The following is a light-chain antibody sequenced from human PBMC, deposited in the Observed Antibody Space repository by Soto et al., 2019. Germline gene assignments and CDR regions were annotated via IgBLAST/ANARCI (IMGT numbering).Light chain of an antibody. CDR3: QQFSSYPLT. Sequence: EIPLKQSQATLSLSLGERATLSCRASQTVRNNYLAWYQQKPGQAPRLLIYDASSRATGIPDRFSGGGSGTDFTLTISRLEPEDFAVYYCQQFSSYPLTFGGRTKVDI. CDR2: DAS. J-gene: IGKJ4*01. CDR1: QTVRNNY. V-gene: IGKV3-20*01.